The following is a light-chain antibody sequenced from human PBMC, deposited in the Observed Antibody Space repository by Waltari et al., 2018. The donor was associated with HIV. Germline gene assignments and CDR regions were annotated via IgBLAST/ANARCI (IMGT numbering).Light chain of an antibody. J-gene: IGKJ1*01. CDR2: AAS. V-gene: IGKV1-39*01. Sequence: DIQMTQSPSSLSASVGDRVTINCRTSQSIGFYLNWYQKKPGKATKVLIYAASRLQTGVPSRFSGSGSGTDFSLTISALQPEDFATYYCQQSFSTLWSFGQGTRVEIK. CDR3: QQSFSTLWS. CDR1: QSIGFY.